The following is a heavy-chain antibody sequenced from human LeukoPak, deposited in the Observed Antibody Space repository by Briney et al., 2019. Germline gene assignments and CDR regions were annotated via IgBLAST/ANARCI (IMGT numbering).Heavy chain of an antibody. CDR2: IYSGGST. CDR1: GFTFSSYA. V-gene: IGHV3-66*01. D-gene: IGHD1-26*01. CDR3: ARVAQWELYGMDV. J-gene: IGHJ6*02. Sequence: PGGSLRLSCAASGFTFSSYAMSWVRQAPGKGLEWVSVIYSGGSTYYADSVKGRFTISRDNSKNTLYLQMNSLRAKDTAVYYCARVAQWELYGMDVWGQGTTVTVSS.